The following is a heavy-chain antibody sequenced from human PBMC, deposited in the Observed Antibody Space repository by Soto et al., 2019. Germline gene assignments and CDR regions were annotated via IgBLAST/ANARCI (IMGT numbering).Heavy chain of an antibody. CDR2: ISGSGGST. D-gene: IGHD6-6*01. CDR3: AKDEYSSSSPWFDP. J-gene: IGHJ5*02. CDR1: GFTFSSYA. V-gene: IGHV3-23*01. Sequence: GGSLRLSGAASGFTFSSYAMSWVRQAPGKGLEWVSAISGSGGSTYYADSVKGRFTISRDNSKNTLYLQMNSLRAEDTAVYYCAKDEYSSSSPWFDPWGQGTLVTVSS.